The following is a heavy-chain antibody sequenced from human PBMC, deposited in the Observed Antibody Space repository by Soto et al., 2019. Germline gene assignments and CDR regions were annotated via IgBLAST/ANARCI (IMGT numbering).Heavy chain of an antibody. Sequence: ASVKVSCKASGYTFTSYAMHWVRQAPGQRLEWMGWINAGNGNTKHSQKFQGRVTITRDTSASTAYMELSSLRSEDTAVYYCARSSGWYVWFDPWGQGTLVTVSS. J-gene: IGHJ5*02. CDR2: INAGNGNT. D-gene: IGHD6-13*01. CDR3: ARSSGWYVWFDP. V-gene: IGHV1-3*01. CDR1: GYTFTSYA.